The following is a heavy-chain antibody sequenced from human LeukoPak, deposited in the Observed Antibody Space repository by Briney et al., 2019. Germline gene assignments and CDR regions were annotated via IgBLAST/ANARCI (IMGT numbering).Heavy chain of an antibody. CDR1: GGSISSSSYY. V-gene: IGHV4-39*01. CDR3: ARHYPLVDWFDP. CDR2: IYYSGST. J-gene: IGHJ5*02. D-gene: IGHD2-21*01. Sequence: SETLSLTCTVSGGSISSSSYYWGWVRQPTGKGLEWIGSIYYSGSTYYNPSLKSRVTISVDTSKNQFSLKLSSVTAADTAVYYGARHYPLVDWFDPWGQGTLVTVSS.